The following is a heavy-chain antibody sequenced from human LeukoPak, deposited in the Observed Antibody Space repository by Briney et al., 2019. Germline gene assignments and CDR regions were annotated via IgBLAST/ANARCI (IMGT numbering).Heavy chain of an antibody. CDR2: FSGGGDT. CDR1: GFTFTRSA. CDR3: AKEGLRYFDFDF. V-gene: IGHV3-23*01. Sequence: PGGSLRLSCAASGFTFTRSAMSWVRQAPGKGLEWVSAFSGGGDTYYADSVKGRFTISRDTSKNTLYLQMNSLSAEETAVYYYAKEGLRYFDFDFWGQGTLVTVSS. D-gene: IGHD3-9*01. J-gene: IGHJ4*02.